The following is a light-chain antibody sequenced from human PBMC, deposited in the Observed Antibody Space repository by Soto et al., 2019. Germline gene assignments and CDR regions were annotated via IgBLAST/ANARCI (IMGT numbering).Light chain of an antibody. CDR3: QQYNSYWT. V-gene: IGKV1-5*01. Sequence: DIQMTQSPSTLSASVGDRVTITCRASQSIGNWLAWYQQKPGKAPKVLIYAASDLKSGVPSRFSGSGSGAEYTLTISSLQPDDSATYHCQQYNSYWTFGQGTKVDIK. CDR2: AAS. CDR1: QSIGNW. J-gene: IGKJ1*01.